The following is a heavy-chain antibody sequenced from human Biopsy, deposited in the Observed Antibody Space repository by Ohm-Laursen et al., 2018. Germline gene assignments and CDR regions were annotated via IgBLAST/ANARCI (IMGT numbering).Heavy chain of an antibody. V-gene: IGHV1-18*04. Sequence: GSSVKVSCKASGYTFTEYYINWVRQAPGQGLEWMGWISAYNGNTYSTQKVQGRVSTTTDTSTTTAYMELRSLRSDDTAVYYCARGRGNTPMFEGHSGHAFDIWGQGTMVTVSS. CDR2: ISAYNGNT. J-gene: IGHJ3*02. CDR1: GYTFTEYY. CDR3: ARGRGNTPMFEGHSGHAFDI. D-gene: IGHD5-18*01.